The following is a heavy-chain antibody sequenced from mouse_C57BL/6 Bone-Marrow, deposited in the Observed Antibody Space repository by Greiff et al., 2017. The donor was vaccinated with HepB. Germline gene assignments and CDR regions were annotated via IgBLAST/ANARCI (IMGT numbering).Heavy chain of an antibody. J-gene: IGHJ1*03. D-gene: IGHD2-2*01. Sequence: VQLKESGGGLVQPGESLKLSCESNEYEFPSHDMSWVRKTPEKRLELVAAIKSDGGSTYYPDTMERRFIISRDNTKKTLYPQMSSLRSEDTALYYCARPHGYGKYFDVWGTGTTVTVSS. V-gene: IGHV5-2*01. CDR3: ARPHGYGKYFDV. CDR1: EYEFPSHD. CDR2: IKSDGGST.